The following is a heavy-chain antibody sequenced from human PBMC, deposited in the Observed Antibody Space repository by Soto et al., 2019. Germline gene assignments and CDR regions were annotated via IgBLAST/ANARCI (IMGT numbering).Heavy chain of an antibody. CDR1: GYTFTSYW. V-gene: IGHV5-51*01. D-gene: IGHD6-25*01. CDR2: IYPDDSDT. Sequence: GESLKISCKASGYTFTSYWIGWVRQMPGKGLEWMGIIYPDDSDTKYSPSFQGQVTISADKSISTAYLQWSSLKASDTAMYYCARLSRYSNGWEGYFDYWGQGILVTVS. J-gene: IGHJ4*02. CDR3: ARLSRYSNGWEGYFDY.